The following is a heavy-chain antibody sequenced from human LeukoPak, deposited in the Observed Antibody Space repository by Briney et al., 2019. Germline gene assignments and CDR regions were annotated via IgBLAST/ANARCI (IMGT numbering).Heavy chain of an antibody. CDR2: INRNGDRI. CDR1: GFIFDDYG. CDR3: ARHSGVVAGEKNWFDP. D-gene: IGHD6-19*01. Sequence: GGSLRLSCAASGFIFDDYGMSWVRQAPGKGLEWVSGINRNGDRIGYADSVKGRFTISRDSAKNSIYLQMNSLRAEDTALYHCARHSGVVAGEKNWFDPWGQGAQVIVSS. V-gene: IGHV3-20*01. J-gene: IGHJ5*02.